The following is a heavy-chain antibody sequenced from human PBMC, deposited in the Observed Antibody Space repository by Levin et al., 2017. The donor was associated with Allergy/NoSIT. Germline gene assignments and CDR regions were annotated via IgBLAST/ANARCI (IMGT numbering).Heavy chain of an antibody. Sequence: SETLSLTCTVSGGSISSSSYYWGWIRQPPGKGLEWIGSIYYSGSTYYNPSLKSRVTISVDTSKNQFSLKLSEVTAADTAVYYCARRACCSSASCYFRGAFGIWGQGTTVTVSS. CDR2: IYYSGST. J-gene: IGHJ3*02. CDR1: GGSISSSSYY. V-gene: IGHV4-39*01. CDR3: ARRACCSSASCYFRGAFGI. D-gene: IGHD2-2*01.